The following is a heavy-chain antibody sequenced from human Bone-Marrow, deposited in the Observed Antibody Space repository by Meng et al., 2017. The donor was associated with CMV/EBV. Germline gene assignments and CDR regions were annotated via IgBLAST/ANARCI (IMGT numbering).Heavy chain of an antibody. V-gene: IGHV1-3*01. CDR1: TSCA. CDR2: INAGNGNT. CDR3: ASMFLGYCTNGVCYTGWFDP. J-gene: IGHJ5*02. D-gene: IGHD2-8*01. Sequence: TSCAMHWVRQAPGQRLEWMGWINAGNGNTKYSQKFQGRVTITRDTSASTAYMELSSLRSEETAVYYCASMFLGYCTNGVCYTGWFDPWGQGTLVTVSS.